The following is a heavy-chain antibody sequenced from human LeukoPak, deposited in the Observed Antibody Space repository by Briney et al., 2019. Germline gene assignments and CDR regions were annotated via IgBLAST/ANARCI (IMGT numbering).Heavy chain of an antibody. J-gene: IGHJ4*02. V-gene: IGHV3-23*01. CDR1: GFTFFSYG. Sequence: GGSLRLSCAASGFTFFSYGMSWVRQAPGEGRGWVSNISASDVMTYYADSVKGRFTVSRDNSKNSLYLQMSSLTAADTAVYYCAKDRSIGTYYTFDHWGQGTLVTVSS. CDR2: ISASDVMT. CDR3: AKDRSIGTYYTFDH. D-gene: IGHD1-26*01.